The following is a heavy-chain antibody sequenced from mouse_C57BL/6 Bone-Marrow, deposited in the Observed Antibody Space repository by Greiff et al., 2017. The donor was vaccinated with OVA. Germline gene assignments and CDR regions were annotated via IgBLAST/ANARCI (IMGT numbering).Heavy chain of an antibody. J-gene: IGHJ4*01. CDR3: ARQVTTAMDY. CDR1: GFTFSDYY. V-gene: IGHV5-12*01. CDR2: ISNGGGST. Sequence: EVKLQESGGGLVQPGGSLKLSCAASGFTFSDYYMYWVRQTPEKRLEWVAYISNGGGSTYYPDTVKGRFTISRDNAKNTLYLQMSRLKSEDTAMYYCARQVTTAMDYWGQGTSVTVSS. D-gene: IGHD2-5*01.